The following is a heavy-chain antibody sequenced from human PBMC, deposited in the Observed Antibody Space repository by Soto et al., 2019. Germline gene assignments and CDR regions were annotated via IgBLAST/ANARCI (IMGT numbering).Heavy chain of an antibody. V-gene: IGHV3-15*07. CDR1: GFPFSNAW. CDR2: IKSRALGGTT. D-gene: IGHD2-15*01. Sequence: SLRLSCAGSGFPFSNAWINWVRHVPGKGLEWVGRIKSRALGGTTDFAAPVRGRFAITRDDSRNVAYMQMNSLHTEDTAVYYCTTDSYSSMLLVRFAYWGHGSLVTVYS. CDR3: TTDSYSSMLLVRFAY. J-gene: IGHJ4*01.